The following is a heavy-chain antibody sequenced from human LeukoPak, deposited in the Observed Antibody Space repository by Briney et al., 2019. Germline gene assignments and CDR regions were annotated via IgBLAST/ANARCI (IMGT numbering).Heavy chain of an antibody. CDR2: ISAYNGNT. CDR3: ARERARDYGDAFDI. Sequence: ASVKVSCKASGYTFTSYGISWVRQAPGQGLEWMGWISAYNGNTSYAQKLQGRVTMTTDTSTSTAYMELRSLRSDDTAVYYCARERARDYGDAFDIWGQGTMVTVSS. V-gene: IGHV1-18*01. D-gene: IGHD4-17*01. CDR1: GYTFTSYG. J-gene: IGHJ3*02.